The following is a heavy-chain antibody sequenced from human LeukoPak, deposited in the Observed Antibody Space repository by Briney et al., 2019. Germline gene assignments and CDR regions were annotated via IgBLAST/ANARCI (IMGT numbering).Heavy chain of an antibody. CDR2: ISSSGSTI. D-gene: IGHD3-10*01. CDR1: GFTSSSYE. CDR3: ARAGLLWFGELFWFDP. Sequence: GGSLRLSCAASGFTSSSYEMNWVRQAPGKGLEWVSYISSSGSTIYYADSVKGRFTISRDNAKNSLYLQMNSLRAEDTAVYYCARAGLLWFGELFWFDPWGQGTLVTVSS. V-gene: IGHV3-48*03. J-gene: IGHJ5*02.